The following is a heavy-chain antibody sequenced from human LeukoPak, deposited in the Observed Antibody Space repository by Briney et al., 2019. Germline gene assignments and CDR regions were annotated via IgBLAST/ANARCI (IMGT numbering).Heavy chain of an antibody. V-gene: IGHV4-39*01. CDR3: ARHDYGGNSAVMDV. Sequence: SETLSLACTVSGGSISTSSYYWGWNRQPPGKGLEWIGTIYYSGSTYYNPSLKSRVTISVDTSKNQFSLKLSSVTAADTAVYYCARHDYGGNSAVMDVWGQGTTVTVSS. CDR1: GGSISTSSYY. J-gene: IGHJ6*02. CDR2: IYYSGST. D-gene: IGHD4-23*01.